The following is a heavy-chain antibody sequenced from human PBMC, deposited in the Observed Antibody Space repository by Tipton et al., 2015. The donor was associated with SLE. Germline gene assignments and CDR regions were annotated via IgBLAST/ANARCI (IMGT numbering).Heavy chain of an antibody. CDR2: IYHSGST. V-gene: IGHV4-30-2*05. D-gene: IGHD5-18*01. CDR3: AREAIQLLYYFDY. CDR1: GGSISSGGYS. J-gene: IGHJ4*02. Sequence: TLSLTCAVSGGSISSGGYSWSWIRQPPGKGLEWIGYIYHSGSTYYNPSLKSRVTISVDTSKNQFSLKLSSVTAADTAVYYCAREAIQLLYYFDYWGQGTLVTVSS.